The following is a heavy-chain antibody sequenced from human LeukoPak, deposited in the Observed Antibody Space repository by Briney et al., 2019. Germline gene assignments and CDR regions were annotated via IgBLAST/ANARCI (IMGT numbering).Heavy chain of an antibody. CDR3: ARNRDGYNSFDY. D-gene: IGHD5-24*01. V-gene: IGHV4-39*02. Sequence: SETLTLTCTVSGGSISSSSYYWGWIRQPPGKGLEWIGSIYYSGSTYYNPSLKSRVTISVDTSKNHFSLKLSSVTAADTAVYYCARNRDGYNSFDYWGQGTLVTVSS. CDR2: IYYSGST. CDR1: GGSISSSSYY. J-gene: IGHJ4*02.